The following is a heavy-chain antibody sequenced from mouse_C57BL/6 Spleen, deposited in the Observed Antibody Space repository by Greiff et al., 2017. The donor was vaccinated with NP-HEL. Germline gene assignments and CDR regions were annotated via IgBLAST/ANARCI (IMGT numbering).Heavy chain of an antibody. Sequence: QVQLQQPGAELVRPGSSVKLSCKASGYTFTSYWMHWVKQRPIQGLEWIGNIDPSDSETHYNQKFKDKATLTVDKSSSTAYMQLSSLTSEDSAVYYCARLGPHYYAMDYWGQGTSVTVSS. CDR1: GYTFTSYW. CDR2: IDPSDSET. CDR3: ARLGPHYYAMDY. J-gene: IGHJ4*01. V-gene: IGHV1-52*01. D-gene: IGHD4-1*01.